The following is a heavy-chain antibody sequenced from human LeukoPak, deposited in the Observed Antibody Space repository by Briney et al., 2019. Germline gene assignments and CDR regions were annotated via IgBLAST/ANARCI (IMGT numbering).Heavy chain of an antibody. D-gene: IGHD3-10*01. CDR3: AGGYGSGSYSA. V-gene: IGHV3-11*01. Sequence: GGSLRLSCAASGFTFSKYYMSWIRQAPGKGLEWISYIVNSGGTTSYADSVQGRFTISSDDAKNSLHLQMNSLRAEDTAVYYCAGGYGSGSYSAWGQGIPVTVSS. CDR2: IVNSGGTT. CDR1: GFTFSKYY. J-gene: IGHJ5*02.